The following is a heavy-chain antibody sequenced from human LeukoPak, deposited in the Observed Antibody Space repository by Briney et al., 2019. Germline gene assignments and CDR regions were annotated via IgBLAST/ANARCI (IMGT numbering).Heavy chain of an antibody. Sequence: GGSLRLSCVVSGFTFSTYWMSWVRQAPGKGLECVATIKQDGSVKNYGDSVQGRFTISRDNAKNSLYLQMNSLRAENTAVYYCARRNARIGAYDYWGQGTLVTVSS. CDR2: IKQDGSVK. V-gene: IGHV3-7*01. J-gene: IGHJ4*02. D-gene: IGHD3-3*01. CDR3: ARRNARIGAYDY. CDR1: GFTFSTYW.